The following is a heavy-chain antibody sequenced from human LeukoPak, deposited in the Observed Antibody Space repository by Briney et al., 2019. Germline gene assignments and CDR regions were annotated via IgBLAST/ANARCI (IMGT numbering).Heavy chain of an antibody. J-gene: IGHJ5*02. D-gene: IGHD6-19*01. CDR1: GGTFSSYA. CDR2: IIPIFGIA. V-gene: IGHV1-69*04. Sequence: SVKVSCKASGGTFSSYAISWVRQAPGQGLEWMGRIIPIFGIANYAQKFQGRVTITADKSTSTAYMELSSLRSEDTAVYYCARDGVRLLGAVAGNWFDPWGQGTLVTISS. CDR3: ARDGVRLLGAVAGNWFDP.